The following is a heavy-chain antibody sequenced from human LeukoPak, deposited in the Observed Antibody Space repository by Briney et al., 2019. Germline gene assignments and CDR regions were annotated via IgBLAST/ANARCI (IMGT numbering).Heavy chain of an antibody. D-gene: IGHD5-18*01. CDR2: IYSGGST. J-gene: IGHJ4*02. CDR3: ARTKYGYGYYFDY. CDR1: GFTVSSNY. V-gene: IGHV3-53*01. Sequence: GGSLRLSCAASGFTVSSNYMSWVRQAPGKGLEWVSVIYSGGSTYYADSVKGRFTISRDNSKNTLYLQMNSLRAEDTAVYYCARTKYGYGYYFDYWGQGTLVTVSS.